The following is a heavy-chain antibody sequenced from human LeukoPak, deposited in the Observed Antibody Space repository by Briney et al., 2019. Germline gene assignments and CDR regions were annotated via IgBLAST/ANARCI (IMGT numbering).Heavy chain of an antibody. J-gene: IGHJ4*02. V-gene: IGHV4-59*01. D-gene: IGHD3-16*01. Sequence: KSSETLSLTCTVSDDSISDYYRGWIRQPPGKGLEWIRYFHNSGTSTYNPSLKSRVTISADTSKNQFSLKLNSLTTADTAVYYCTRGAGWLIDYWGQGILVTVSS. CDR3: TRGAGWLIDY. CDR2: FHNSGTS. CDR1: DDSISDYY.